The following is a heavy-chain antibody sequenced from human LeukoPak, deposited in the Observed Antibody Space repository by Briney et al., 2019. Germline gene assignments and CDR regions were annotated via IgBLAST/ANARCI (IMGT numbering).Heavy chain of an antibody. CDR3: VKAPYRGGSTMGWFDP. J-gene: IGHJ5*02. D-gene: IGHD5-12*01. Sequence: PSQTLSLTCTVSGGSINSGDYYWSWIRQRPGTGLEWIAYIYYSGSTYYNPSLRSRLTISVDTSTNQFSLNLNSVTAADTAVYYCVKAPYRGGSTMGWFDPWGQGALVTVSS. CDR1: GGSINSGDYY. V-gene: IGHV4-31*03. CDR2: IYYSGST.